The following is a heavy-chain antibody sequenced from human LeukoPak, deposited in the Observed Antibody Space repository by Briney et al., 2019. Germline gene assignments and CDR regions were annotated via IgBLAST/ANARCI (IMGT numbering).Heavy chain of an antibody. CDR3: ASGRYGPTYYYYGMDV. CDR2: IYHSGST. Sequence: SETLSLTCAVSGGSISSGGYSWSWIRQPPGKGLEWIGYIYHSGSTYYNPSLKSRVTISVDRSKNQFSLKLSSVTAADTAAYYCASGRYGPTYYYYGMDVWGQGTAVTVSS. J-gene: IGHJ6*02. V-gene: IGHV4-30-2*01. D-gene: IGHD5-18*01. CDR1: GGSISSGGYS.